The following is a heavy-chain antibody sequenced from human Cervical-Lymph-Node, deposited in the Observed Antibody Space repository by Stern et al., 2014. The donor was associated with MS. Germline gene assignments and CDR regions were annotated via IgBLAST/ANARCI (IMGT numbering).Heavy chain of an antibody. CDR1: GFTFSSYA. V-gene: IGHV3-30*04. J-gene: IGHJ6*02. CDR2: ISYDGSNK. Sequence: VQLVESGGGVVQPGRSLRLSCAASGFTFSSYAMHWVRQAPGKGLEWVAVISYDGSNKYYADSVKGRFTISRDNSKNTLYLQMNSLRAEDTAVYYCARTYDFWSGFLVRYYYYGMDVWGQGTTVTVSS. CDR3: ARTYDFWSGFLVRYYYYGMDV. D-gene: IGHD3-3*01.